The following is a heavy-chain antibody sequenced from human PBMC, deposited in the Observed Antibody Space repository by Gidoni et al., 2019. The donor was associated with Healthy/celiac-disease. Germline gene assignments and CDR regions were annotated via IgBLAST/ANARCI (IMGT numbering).Heavy chain of an antibody. CDR2: ISGSGGST. D-gene: IGHD3-3*01. Sequence: ELQLLESGGGLVQPGGSLRLSCAAYGFPLSSSAMSWVSQAHGKGLEWVSAISGSGGSTYYADSVKGRFTISRDNSKNTLYLQMNSLRAEDTAVYYCSKDLLSDNDFLSVYMFDYYGQGTLVTVSS. CDR1: GFPLSSSA. CDR3: SKDLLSDNDFLSVYMFDY. V-gene: IGHV3-23*01. J-gene: IGHJ4*02.